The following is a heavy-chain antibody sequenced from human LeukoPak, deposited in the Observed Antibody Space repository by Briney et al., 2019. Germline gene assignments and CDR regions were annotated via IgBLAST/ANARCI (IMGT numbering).Heavy chain of an antibody. CDR2: IWYDGSNK. Sequence: GGSLRLSCAASGFTFSSYSMNWVRQAPGKGLEWVAVIWYDGSNKYYADSVKGRFTISRDNSKNTLYLQMNSLRAEDTAVYYCARDEGTYFYGSAPDYWGQGTLVTVSS. CDR3: ARDEGTYFYGSAPDY. CDR1: GFTFSSYS. D-gene: IGHD3-10*01. J-gene: IGHJ4*02. V-gene: IGHV3-33*08.